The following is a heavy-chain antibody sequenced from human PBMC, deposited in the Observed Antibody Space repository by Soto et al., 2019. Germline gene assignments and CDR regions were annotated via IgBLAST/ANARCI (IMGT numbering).Heavy chain of an antibody. CDR3: ARDPDYSNDVGWFDP. Sequence: PSETLSLTCTVSGGSISSYYWSWIRQPPGKGLEWIGYIYYSGSTNYNPSLKSRVTISVDTSKNQFSLKLSSVTAADTAVYYCARDPDYSNDVGWFDPWGQGTLVTVSS. CDR1: GGSISSYY. D-gene: IGHD4-4*01. CDR2: IYYSGST. J-gene: IGHJ5*02. V-gene: IGHV4-59*01.